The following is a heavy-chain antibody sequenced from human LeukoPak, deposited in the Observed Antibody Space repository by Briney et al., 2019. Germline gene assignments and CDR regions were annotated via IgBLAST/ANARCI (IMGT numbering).Heavy chain of an antibody. D-gene: IGHD3-10*01. J-gene: IGHJ4*02. CDR2: IYDRGST. Sequence: SETLSLTCGVFGGSLRGYYWSWIRQPPGKGLEWIGNIYDRGSTKYNPSLKSRVTISVDTSKNQFSLRLSSVTVADTAVYYCARGHYYGSGDVIFDYWGQGALVTVSS. CDR1: GGSLRGYY. V-gene: IGHV4-59*12. CDR3: ARGHYYGSGDVIFDY.